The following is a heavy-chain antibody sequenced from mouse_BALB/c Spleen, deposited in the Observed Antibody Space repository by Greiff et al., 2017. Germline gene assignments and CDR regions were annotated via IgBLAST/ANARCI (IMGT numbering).Heavy chain of an antibody. CDR3: ARWMITTTGYAMDY. D-gene: IGHD2-4*01. Sequence: VQLKESGPELVKPGASVKVSCKASGYAFTSYNMYWVKQSHGKSLEWIGYIDPYNGGTSYNQKFKGKATLTVDKSSSTAYMHLNSLTSEDSAVYYCARWMITTTGYAMDYWGQGTSVTVSS. CDR2: IDPYNGGT. J-gene: IGHJ4*01. V-gene: IGHV1S135*01. CDR1: GYAFTSYN.